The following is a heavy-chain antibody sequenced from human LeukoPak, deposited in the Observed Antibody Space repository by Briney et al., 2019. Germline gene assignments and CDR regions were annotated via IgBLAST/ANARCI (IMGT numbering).Heavy chain of an antibody. Sequence: SETLSLTCTVSRGSISSSSYYWGWIRQPPGKGLEWIGSIYYSGSTYYNPSLKSRVTISVDTSKNQFSLKLSSVTAADTAVYYCASEPYSNYDYYYYMDVWGKGTTVTVSS. D-gene: IGHD4-11*01. J-gene: IGHJ6*03. CDR1: RGSISSSSYY. CDR3: ASEPYSNYDYYYYMDV. CDR2: IYYSGST. V-gene: IGHV4-39*01.